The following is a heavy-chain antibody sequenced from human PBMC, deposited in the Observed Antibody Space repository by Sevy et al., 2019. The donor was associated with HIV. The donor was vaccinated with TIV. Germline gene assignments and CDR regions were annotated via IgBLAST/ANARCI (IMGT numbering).Heavy chain of an antibody. V-gene: IGHV3-13*01. J-gene: IGHJ6*03. CDR2: IGTAGDT. D-gene: IGHD3-3*01. CDR3: ARDSFGVVIDYMDV. CDR1: GFTFSSYD. Sequence: GGCLRLSCAASGFTFSSYDMHWVRQATGKGLEWVSAIGTAGDTYYPGSVKGRFTISRENAKNSLYLQMNSLRAGDTAVYYCARDSFGVVIDYMDVWGKGTTVTVSS.